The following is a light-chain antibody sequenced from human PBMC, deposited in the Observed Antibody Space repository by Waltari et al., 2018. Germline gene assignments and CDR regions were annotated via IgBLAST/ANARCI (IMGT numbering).Light chain of an antibody. CDR2: DNS. CDR3: QSYDSGLRGSRV. V-gene: IGLV1-40*01. CDR1: SSNIGAGYN. J-gene: IGLJ3*02. Sequence: QSALTQPRSVSGSLGQSVAISCTGSSSNIGAGYNVHWYQQLPGTAPKRRIHDNSNPPSGVPDRFSGSKSGTSASLAITGLQAEDEADYYCQSYDSGLRGSRVFGGGTKLTVL.